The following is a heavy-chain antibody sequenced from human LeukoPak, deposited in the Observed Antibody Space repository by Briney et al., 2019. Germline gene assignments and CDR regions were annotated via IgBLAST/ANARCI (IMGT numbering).Heavy chain of an antibody. CDR3: AKYGVAGSFDD. Sequence: GASVKVSCKASGYTFSRHALNWVRQAPGQGLEWLGWISTNTGNPTYARNFTARFVFSVNTSVNTAYLQISSLKSGDTAVYYCAKYGVAGSFDDWGQGTLVTVSS. J-gene: IGHJ5*02. D-gene: IGHD6-19*01. CDR2: ISTNTGNP. CDR1: GYTFSRHA. V-gene: IGHV7-4-1*02.